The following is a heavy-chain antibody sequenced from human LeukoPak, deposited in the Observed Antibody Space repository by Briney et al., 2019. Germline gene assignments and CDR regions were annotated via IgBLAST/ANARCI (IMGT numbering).Heavy chain of an antibody. CDR3: ARADRLHGGPYLIGP. V-gene: IGHV1-2*02. CDR1: GYTFTGYY. Sequence: ASVKVSCKASGYTFTGYYMRWVRQAPGQGLEWMGWINPNSGGTNYAQKFQGRVTMTRDTSISTAYMELSRLGSDDTAIYYCARADRLHGGPYLIGPWGQGTLVTVSS. J-gene: IGHJ5*02. D-gene: IGHD2-21*01. CDR2: INPNSGGT.